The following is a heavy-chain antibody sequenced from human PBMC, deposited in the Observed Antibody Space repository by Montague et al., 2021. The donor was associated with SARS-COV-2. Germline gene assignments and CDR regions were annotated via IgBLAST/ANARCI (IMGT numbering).Heavy chain of an antibody. J-gene: IGHJ4*02. CDR1: NGSFSSYY. CDR3: ARGPLRLKWLRPFDY. CDR2: ITPSGST. D-gene: IGHD5-12*01. Sequence: SETLSLTCAVYNGSFSSYYWSWIRQPPGKGLEWIGDITPSGSTNHSPSLRSRVTLSVDTSKNQFSLDLSSVTAADTAVYYCARGPLRLKWLRPFDYWGQGILGTGSS. V-gene: IGHV4-34*01.